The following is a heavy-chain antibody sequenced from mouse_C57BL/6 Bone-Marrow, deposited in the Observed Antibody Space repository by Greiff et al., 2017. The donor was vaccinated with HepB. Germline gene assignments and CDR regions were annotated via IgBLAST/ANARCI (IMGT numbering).Heavy chain of an antibody. Sequence: VQLKQSGPELVKPGASVKIPCKASGYTFTDYNMDWVKQSHGKSLEWIGDINPNNGVTIYNQKFKGKATLTVDKSSSTAYMELRSLTSEDTAVYYCARDGKPSMDYWGQGTSVTVSA. J-gene: IGHJ4*01. V-gene: IGHV1-18*01. CDR2: INPNNGVT. CDR1: GYTFTDYN. D-gene: IGHD2-1*01. CDR3: ARDGKPSMDY.